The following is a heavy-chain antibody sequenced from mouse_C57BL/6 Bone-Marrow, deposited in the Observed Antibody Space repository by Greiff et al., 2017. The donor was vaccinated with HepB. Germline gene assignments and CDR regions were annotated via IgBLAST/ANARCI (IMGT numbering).Heavy chain of an antibody. D-gene: IGHD1-1*01. CDR1: GFTFSSYG. CDR3: ARRSYYGSSPWFAY. V-gene: IGHV5-6*02. J-gene: IGHJ3*01. CDR2: ISSGGSYT. Sequence: EVKLVESGGDLVKPGGSLKLSCAASGFTFSSYGMSWVRQTPDKRLEWVATISSGGSYTYYPDSVKGRFTISRDNAKNTLYLQRSSLKSEDTAMYYCARRSYYGSSPWFAYWGQGTLVTVSA.